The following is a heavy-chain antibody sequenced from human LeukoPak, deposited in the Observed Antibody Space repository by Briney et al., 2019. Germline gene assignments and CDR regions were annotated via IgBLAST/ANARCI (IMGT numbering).Heavy chain of an antibody. CDR3: ARDLGAPPKFDY. D-gene: IGHD1-26*01. V-gene: IGHV1-18*01. CDR2: ISAYNGNT. Sequence: GASVKVSCRTSGYMFTTYGISWVRQAPGQGLEWMGWISAYNGNTNYAQKLQGRVTMTTDTSTSTAYMELRSLRSDDTAVYYCARDLGAPPKFDYWGQGTLVTVSS. CDR1: GYMFTTYG. J-gene: IGHJ4*02.